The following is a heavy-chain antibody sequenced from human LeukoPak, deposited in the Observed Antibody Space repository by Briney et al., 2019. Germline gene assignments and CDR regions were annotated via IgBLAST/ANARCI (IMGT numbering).Heavy chain of an antibody. J-gene: IGHJ5*02. V-gene: IGHV5-51*01. CDR1: GYSFTSYW. CDR2: IYPGDSDT. D-gene: IGHD3-10*01. CDR3: ARLHYYGSGRRGAWFDP. Sequence: GESLKIPCKGSGYSFTSYWIGWVRQMPGKGLEWMGVIYPGDSDTRYSPSFQGQVTISADKSISTAYLQWSSLKASDTAMYYCARLHYYGSGRRGAWFDPWGQGTLVTVSS.